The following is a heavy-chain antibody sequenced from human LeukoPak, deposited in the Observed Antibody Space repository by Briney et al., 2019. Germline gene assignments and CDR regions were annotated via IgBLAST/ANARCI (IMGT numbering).Heavy chain of an antibody. CDR2: ISAYNGNT. Sequence: ASVKVSCKTSGYTFTNYGISWVRQAPGQGLEWMGWISAYNGNTNYAQKLQDRVTMTADTSTSTAYMELRSLRSDDTAVYYCARGPRITLIRGGQWYYYMDVWGKGTTVTISS. CDR3: ARGPRITLIRGGQWYYYMDV. D-gene: IGHD3-10*01. V-gene: IGHV1-18*01. J-gene: IGHJ6*03. CDR1: GYTFTNYG.